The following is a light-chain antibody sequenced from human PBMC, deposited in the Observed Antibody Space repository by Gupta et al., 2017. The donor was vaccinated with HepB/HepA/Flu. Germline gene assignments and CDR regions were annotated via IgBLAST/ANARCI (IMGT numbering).Light chain of an antibody. CDR1: TSNIGRNT. Sequence: QSVLTQPTSVSGTPGQGVNISCSGNTSNIGRNTVNWYQQFPGTAPKLLIYNSYKRCPGVPDRFSGSKSGTSASLAISGLQAEDECDYYCAAWDDSRNGVVFGGRTKLTVL. CDR2: NSY. V-gene: IGLV1-44*01. J-gene: IGLJ3*02. CDR3: AAWDDSRNGVV.